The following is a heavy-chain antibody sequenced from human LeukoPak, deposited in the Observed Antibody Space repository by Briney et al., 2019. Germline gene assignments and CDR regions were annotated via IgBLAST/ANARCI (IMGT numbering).Heavy chain of an antibody. CDR3: ASLDDYGDYDWSGGAFDI. CDR2: IYYSGST. J-gene: IGHJ3*02. CDR1: GFTFSSYA. V-gene: IGHV4-39*01. D-gene: IGHD4-17*01. Sequence: GSLRLSCAASGFTFSSYAMSWVRQAPGKGLEWIGSIYYSGSTYYNPSLKSRVTISVDTSKNQFSLKLSSVTAADTAVYYCASLDDYGDYDWSGGAFDIWGQGTMVTVSS.